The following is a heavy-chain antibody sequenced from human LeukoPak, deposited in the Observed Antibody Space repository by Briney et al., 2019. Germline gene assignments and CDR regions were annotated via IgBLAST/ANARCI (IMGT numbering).Heavy chain of an antibody. CDR2: IKSKTDGGTT. J-gene: IGHJ6*02. CDR1: GFTFSNAG. V-gene: IGHV3-15*07. CDR3: TADGYCSGGSCYTYGMDV. D-gene: IGHD2-15*01. Sequence: GGSLRLSCAASGFTFSNAGMNWVRQAPGKGLEWVGRIKSKTDGGTTDYAAPVKGRFTISRDDSKNTLYLQMNSLKTEDTAVYYCTADGYCSGGSCYTYGMDVWGQGTTVTVSS.